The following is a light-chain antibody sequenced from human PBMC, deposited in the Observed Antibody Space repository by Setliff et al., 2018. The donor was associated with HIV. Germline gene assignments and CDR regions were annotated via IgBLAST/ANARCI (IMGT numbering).Light chain of an antibody. CDR2: ENN. V-gene: IGLV2-14*01. J-gene: IGLJ1*01. CDR3: ASYTSSITYV. Sequence: QSVLTQPASVSGSPGQSITISCTGTSSDVGGYNFVSWYQQSPGEVPKNIIYENNKRPSGVSGRFSASKSGNAASLTISGLQAEDEAEYFCASYTSSITYVFGTGTKGTVL. CDR1: SSDVGGYNF.